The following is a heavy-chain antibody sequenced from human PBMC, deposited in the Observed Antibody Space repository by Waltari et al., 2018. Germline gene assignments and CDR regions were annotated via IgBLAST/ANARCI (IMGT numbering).Heavy chain of an antibody. Sequence: QVQLQESGPGLVKPSGTLSLTCTVSGGSIRDSYWWSWVRQPPGKGLEWIGEIYHSGGTNCNPSLKSRVTISVDKSKNQFSMKLNSVTAADTAVYYWARVERDMLSGHTCDKWGQGTLVTVSS. CDR3: ARVERDMLSGHTCDK. J-gene: IGHJ4*02. CDR2: IYHSGGT. CDR1: GGSIRDSYW. V-gene: IGHV4-4*02. D-gene: IGHD3-9*01.